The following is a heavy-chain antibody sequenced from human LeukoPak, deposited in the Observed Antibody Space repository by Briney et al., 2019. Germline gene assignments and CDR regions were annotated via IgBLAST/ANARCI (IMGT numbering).Heavy chain of an antibody. CDR1: GFAFSSYS. J-gene: IGHJ4*02. V-gene: IGHV3-48*01. CDR3: ARKSGSSGYPFDY. Sequence: GGSLRLSCAASGFAFSSYSMNWVRQAPGKGLEWVSYITSSSSAIYYADSVKGRFTISTDNAKNSLYLQMNSLRAEDTAVYYCARKSGSSGYPFDYWGQGTVVTVSS. D-gene: IGHD3-22*01. CDR2: ITSSSSAI.